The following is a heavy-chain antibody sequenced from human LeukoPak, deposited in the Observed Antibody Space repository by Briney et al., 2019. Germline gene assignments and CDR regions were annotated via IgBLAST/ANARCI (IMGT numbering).Heavy chain of an antibody. CDR3: ARMGPYTPHDY. J-gene: IGHJ4*02. D-gene: IGHD1-1*01. CDR1: GFTFSSYG. Sequence: GGSLRLSCAASGFTFSSYGMHWVRQAPGKGLEWVAVIWYDGSNKYYADSVKGRFTISRDNSKNTLYLQMNSLRAEDTAVYYCARMGPYTPHDYWGQGTLVTVSS. V-gene: IGHV3-33*01. CDR2: IWYDGSNK.